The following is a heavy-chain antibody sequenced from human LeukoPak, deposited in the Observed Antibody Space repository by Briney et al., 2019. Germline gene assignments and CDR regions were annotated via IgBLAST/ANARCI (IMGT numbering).Heavy chain of an antibody. CDR2: ISWNSGSI. Sequence: GRSLRLSCAASGFTFDDYAMHWVRQAPGKGLEWVSGISWNSGSIGYADSVKGRFTISRDNAKNSLYLQMNSLRAEDTAVYYCATDTAMVTNPLDYWGQGTLVTVSS. J-gene: IGHJ4*02. CDR1: GFTFDDYA. D-gene: IGHD5-18*01. CDR3: ATDTAMVTNPLDY. V-gene: IGHV3-9*01.